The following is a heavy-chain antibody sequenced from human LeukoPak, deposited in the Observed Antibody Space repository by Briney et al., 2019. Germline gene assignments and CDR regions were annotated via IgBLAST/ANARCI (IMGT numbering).Heavy chain of an antibody. D-gene: IGHD1-26*01. CDR2: TNTDGSIT. J-gene: IGHJ5*02. CDR1: GFSFSTCW. V-gene: IGHV3-74*01. CDR3: GRDLGGRGGA. Sequence: GGSLRLSCAASGFSFSTCWMHWVRQVPGTGLVWVSRTNTDGSITDYADSVKGRFTISRDNAKDTLYLQMNSLRPEDTAVYYCGRDLGGRGGAWGQGTLVTVSS.